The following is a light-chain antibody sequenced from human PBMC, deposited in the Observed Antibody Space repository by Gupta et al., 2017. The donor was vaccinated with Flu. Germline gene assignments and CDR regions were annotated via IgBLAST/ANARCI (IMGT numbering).Light chain of an antibody. V-gene: IGKV3-20*01. Sequence: EIVLTPSPGSLSLSPGERATIVCRASQSVSRSSLAWYQHKPAQAPRLLIYHASSSATGIPDRVSGSGSGTDFTRTVSRVDPEDLAVDYCQQYDKEPGTFGQGTRLEIK. CDR1: QSVSRSS. CDR2: HAS. J-gene: IGKJ5*01. CDR3: QQYDKEPGT.